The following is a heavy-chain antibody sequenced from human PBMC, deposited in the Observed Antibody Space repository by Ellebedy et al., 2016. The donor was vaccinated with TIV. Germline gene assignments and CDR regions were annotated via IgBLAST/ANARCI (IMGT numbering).Heavy chain of an antibody. J-gene: IGHJ3*02. V-gene: IGHV3-53*01. Sequence: GESLKISXAVSGFSVSSSYMNWVRQAPGKGLDWVSIIYRGGDIDYADSVKGRFTTSRDNSKNTLHLQMDSPRVEDTAVYYCAKEEGFYGSGRGAFNIWGQGTTVTVSS. CDR3: AKEEGFYGSGRGAFNI. CDR1: GFSVSSSY. D-gene: IGHD3-10*01. CDR2: IYRGGDI.